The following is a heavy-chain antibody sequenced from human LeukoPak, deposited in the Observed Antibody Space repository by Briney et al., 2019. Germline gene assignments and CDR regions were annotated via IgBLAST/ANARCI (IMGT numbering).Heavy chain of an antibody. CDR1: GFTFSNYW. CDR3: ARRNAMDV. V-gene: IGHV3-7*03. Sequence: GGSLRLSCAASGFTFSNYWMTWVRQAPGKGLEWVANINRDGSERYYVDSVKGRFTISRDDAKSSLYLQMNSLRAEGTAVYYCARRNAMDVWGQGTTVTVSS. CDR2: INRDGSER. J-gene: IGHJ6*02.